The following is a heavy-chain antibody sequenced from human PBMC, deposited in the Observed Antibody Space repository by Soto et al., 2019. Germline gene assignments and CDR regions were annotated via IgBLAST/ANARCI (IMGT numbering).Heavy chain of an antibody. D-gene: IGHD2-15*01. J-gene: IGHJ5*02. V-gene: IGHV1-2*02. Sequence: GASVKVSCKASGYTFTGYYMHWVRQAPGQGLEWMGWINPNSGGTNSAQKFQGRFTMTRDTSISTAYMELSRLRSDDTAVYYCARVRGCSGGSCHGGLCEPWGQGTLVTVSS. CDR1: GYTFTGYY. CDR2: INPNSGGT. CDR3: ARVRGCSGGSCHGGLCEP.